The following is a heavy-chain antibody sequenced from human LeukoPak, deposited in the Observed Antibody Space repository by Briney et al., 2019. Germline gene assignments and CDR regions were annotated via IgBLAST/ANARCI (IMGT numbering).Heavy chain of an antibody. V-gene: IGHV4-61*02. CDR1: GGSISSGSYY. Sequence: SETLCLTCTVSGGSISSGSYYWRWLRQPAGKGLEWIGRIYTSGSTNYNPSLKSPVTISVDTSKNRFSLKLSSVTAADTAVYYCARDYYDSSGYYFDYWGQGTLVTVSS. D-gene: IGHD3-22*01. CDR2: IYTSGST. J-gene: IGHJ4*02. CDR3: ARDYYDSSGYYFDY.